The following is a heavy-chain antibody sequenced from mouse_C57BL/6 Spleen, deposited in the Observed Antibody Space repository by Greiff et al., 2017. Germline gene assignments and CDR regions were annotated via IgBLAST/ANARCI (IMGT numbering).Heavy chain of an antibody. CDR1: GYSITSGYY. Sequence: EVHLVESGPGLVKPSQSLSLTCSVTGYSITSGYYWNWIRQFPGNKLEWMGYISYDGSNNYNPSLKNRISITRDTSKNQFFLKLNSVTTEDTATYYCARGYYGNFWYFDVWGTGTTVTVSS. D-gene: IGHD2-1*01. V-gene: IGHV3-6*01. CDR3: ARGYYGNFWYFDV. J-gene: IGHJ1*03. CDR2: ISYDGSN.